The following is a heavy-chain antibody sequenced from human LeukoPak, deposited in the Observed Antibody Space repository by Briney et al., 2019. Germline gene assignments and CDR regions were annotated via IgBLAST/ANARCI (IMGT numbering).Heavy chain of an antibody. J-gene: IGHJ5*02. D-gene: IGHD3-3*01. CDR2: ISGTGAGT. CDR3: AEDAKVLRSPGGWFDP. CDR1: GFTFSSYA. Sequence: GGSLRLSCAASGFTFSSYAMSWVRQTPGKGLEWVSAISGTGAGTYSADSVKGRFTISRDNSKNTLYLQMNSLRAEDTAVYYCAEDAKVLRSPGGWFDPWGQGTLVTVSS. V-gene: IGHV3-23*01.